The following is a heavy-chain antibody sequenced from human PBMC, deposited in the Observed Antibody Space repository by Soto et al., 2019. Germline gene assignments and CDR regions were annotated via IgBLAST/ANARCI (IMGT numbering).Heavy chain of an antibody. CDR2: IYYSGST. CDR3: ARAPSVYSSGWYAPRASFDY. CDR1: GGSISSYY. V-gene: IGHV4-59*01. J-gene: IGHJ4*02. D-gene: IGHD6-19*01. Sequence: SETLSLPCPVSGGSISSYYWSWIRQPPGKGLEWIGYIYYSGSTNYNPSLKSRVTISVDTPKNQFSLKLSSVTAADTAVYYCARAPSVYSSGWYAPRASFDYWGQGTLVTVSS.